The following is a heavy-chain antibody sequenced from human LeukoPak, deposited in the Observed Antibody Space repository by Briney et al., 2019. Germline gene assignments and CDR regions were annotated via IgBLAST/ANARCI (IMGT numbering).Heavy chain of an antibody. CDR3: ARRYYYGSGSYLFDY. J-gene: IGHJ4*02. V-gene: IGHV4-61*02. CDR2: IYSSGIT. D-gene: IGHD3-10*01. Sequence: SETLSLTCNVSGDSISSGVYYWSWIRQPAGKGPEWIGRIYSSGITHYNPSLKSRVTISVDTSKNQFSLKLSSVTAADTAVYYCARRYYYGSGSYLFDYWGQGTLVTVSS. CDR1: GDSISSGVYY.